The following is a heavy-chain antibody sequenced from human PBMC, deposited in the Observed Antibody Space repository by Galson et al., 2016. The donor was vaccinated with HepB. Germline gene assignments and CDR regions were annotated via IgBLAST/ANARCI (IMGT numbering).Heavy chain of an antibody. CDR2: IGGNGSPT. Sequence: SLRLSCAASGFTFYNYAMDWVRQAPGGGLEWVAAIGGNGSPTYYADSVRGRFSISRDNSKNTLYLQMNSLRAEDTAVYYCAKGARTGATNSYYYGMDVWGQGTTVTVSS. D-gene: IGHD1-1*01. J-gene: IGHJ6*02. CDR1: GFTFYNYA. V-gene: IGHV3-23*01. CDR3: AKGARTGATNSYYYGMDV.